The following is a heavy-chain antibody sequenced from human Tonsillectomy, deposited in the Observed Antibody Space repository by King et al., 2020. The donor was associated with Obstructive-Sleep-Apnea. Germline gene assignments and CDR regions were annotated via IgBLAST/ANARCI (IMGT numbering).Heavy chain of an antibody. CDR1: GFPFSAYD. J-gene: IGHJ4*02. V-gene: IGHV3-48*04. D-gene: IGHD4-23*01. CDR2: ISSSSSTI. Sequence: QLVQSGGGLVQPGGSLRLSCAASGFPFSAYDMNWVRQAPGKGLEWVSYISSSSSTIYYADSVKGRFTIPRDNARNSLFLQMNSLRVEDTAVYYCAREEGGGNSVDYWGQGTLVTVSS. CDR3: AREEGGGNSVDY.